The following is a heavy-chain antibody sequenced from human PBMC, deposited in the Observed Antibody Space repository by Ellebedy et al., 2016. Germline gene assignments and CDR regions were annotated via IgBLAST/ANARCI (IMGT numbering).Heavy chain of an antibody. D-gene: IGHD4-11*01. V-gene: IGHV2-5*01. CDR2: IYWHDDK. CDR3: AHRTTVTSVDY. CDR1: GFSLTTNAEV. J-gene: IGHJ4*02. Sequence: SGPTLVKPPQTLTLACTFSGFSLTTNAEVVGWIRQPPGKALEWLAFIYWHDDKRYSPSLRNRLTITRDTSKNQVVLTMTDMAPMDTATYYCAHRTTVTSVDYWGQGTLVTVSS.